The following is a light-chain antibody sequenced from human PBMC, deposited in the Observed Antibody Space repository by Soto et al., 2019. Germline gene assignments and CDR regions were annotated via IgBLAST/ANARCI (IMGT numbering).Light chain of an antibody. CDR3: LQLYNYPWT. Sequence: AIQMTQSPSSLSASVGDRVTITCRASQGIRNGLGWYQQKPGKAPKLLIYAASSLQSGVPPRFSGSGSGTDFTLTISSLQPEDFATYYCLQLYNYPWTFGQGTKVDIK. CDR1: QGIRNG. V-gene: IGKV1-6*01. CDR2: AAS. J-gene: IGKJ1*01.